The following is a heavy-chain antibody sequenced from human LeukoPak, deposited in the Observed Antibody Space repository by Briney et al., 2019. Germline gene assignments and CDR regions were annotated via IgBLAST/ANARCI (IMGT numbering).Heavy chain of an antibody. Sequence: SETLSLTCAVYGGSFSGYYWSWIRQPPGKGLEWIGEINHSGNTNYNPSLKSRVTISVDTSKNQFSLKLSSVTAADTAVYYCARGERRLYYGSGSYNLWGQGTLVTVSS. CDR2: INHSGNT. D-gene: IGHD3-10*01. V-gene: IGHV4-34*01. J-gene: IGHJ5*02. CDR1: GGSFSGYY. CDR3: ARGERRLYYGSGSYNL.